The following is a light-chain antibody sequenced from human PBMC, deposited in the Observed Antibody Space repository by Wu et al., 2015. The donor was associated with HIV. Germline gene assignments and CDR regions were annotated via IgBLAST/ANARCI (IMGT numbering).Light chain of an antibody. Sequence: EIVMTQSPVTLSGSPGVRVTLSCRASQSVNRNLAWYQQRPGQAPRLIIYDGYTRATGIPARFTGSGYGTDFTLTISGLRSDDVAVYYCQQYTNWLPLTFGGGTRVEIK. J-gene: IGKJ4*01. CDR3: QQYTNWLPLT. CDR1: QSVNRN. V-gene: IGKV3-15*01. CDR2: DGY.